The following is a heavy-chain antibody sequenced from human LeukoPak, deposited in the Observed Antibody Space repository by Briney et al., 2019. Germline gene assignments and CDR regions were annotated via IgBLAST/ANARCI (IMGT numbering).Heavy chain of an antibody. D-gene: IGHD6-6*01. CDR2: INPNSGNT. J-gene: IGHJ4*02. CDR1: GYTFTGYY. Sequence: ASVKVSCKASGYTFTGYYMHWVRQAPGQGLEWMGWINPNSGNTGYAQKFQGRVTMTRNTSISTAYMELSSLRSEDTAVYYCAREYSSSSGDWGQGTLVTVSS. V-gene: IGHV1-8*02. CDR3: AREYSSSSGD.